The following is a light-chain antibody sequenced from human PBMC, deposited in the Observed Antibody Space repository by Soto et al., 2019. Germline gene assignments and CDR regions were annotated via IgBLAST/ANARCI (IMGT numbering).Light chain of an antibody. CDR2: CXS. Sequence: VLTHSPRPLNVSRRASAPPYXGLSPRVYSNFIPWYQQQPGXPPRLXXDCXSSRATGSPDRVSGSGSATDFTRTISRLEPDDCALYYCQQYARPPFAFGQGTKVDIK. CDR3: QQYARPPFA. J-gene: IGKJ2*01. CDR1: PRVYSNF. V-gene: IGKV3-20*01.